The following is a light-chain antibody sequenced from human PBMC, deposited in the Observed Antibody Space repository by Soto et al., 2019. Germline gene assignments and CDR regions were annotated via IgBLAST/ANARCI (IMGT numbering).Light chain of an antibody. CDR2: GAS. V-gene: IGKV3-15*01. J-gene: IGKJ4*01. CDR3: QQYNNWVT. Sequence: EIVMTQSPATLSVSPGERATLSCRASQSISSNLAWYQQKPGQAPSLLLYGASTRATGIPARFSGSGSGTDFTLTISILQSEDFAVYYCQQYNNWVTFGGGTKVEI. CDR1: QSISSN.